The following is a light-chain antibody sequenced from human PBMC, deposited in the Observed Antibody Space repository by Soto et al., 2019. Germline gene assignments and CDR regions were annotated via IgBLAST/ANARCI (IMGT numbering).Light chain of an antibody. CDR3: QQYNTFWT. V-gene: IGKV1-5*03. Sequence: DIQMTQSPSTLSASVGDRLTITCRASQSIGNWLAWYQQKPGKAPKLLIYKASSLESGVPSRFSGSGSGTEFTLTITRLQPDDFATYYCQQYNTFWTFGQGTKVEIK. J-gene: IGKJ1*01. CDR1: QSIGNW. CDR2: KAS.